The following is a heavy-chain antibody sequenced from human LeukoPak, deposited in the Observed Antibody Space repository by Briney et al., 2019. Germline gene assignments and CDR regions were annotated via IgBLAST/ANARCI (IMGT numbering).Heavy chain of an antibody. D-gene: IGHD5-18*01. Sequence: SETLSLTCTVSGGSISSYYWSWIRQPPGKGLEWIGRIYTSGSTNYNPSLKSRVTMSVDTSKNQFSLKLSSVTAADTAVYYCARGGYSYYYYYGMDVWGQGTTVTVSS. V-gene: IGHV4-4*07. J-gene: IGHJ6*02. CDR3: ARGGYSYYYYYGMDV. CDR1: GGSISSYY. CDR2: IYTSGST.